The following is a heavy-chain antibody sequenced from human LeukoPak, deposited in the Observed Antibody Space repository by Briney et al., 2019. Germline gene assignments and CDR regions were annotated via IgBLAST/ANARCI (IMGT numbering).Heavy chain of an antibody. CDR3: AKRGGAEIRGVADY. D-gene: IGHD3-10*01. Sequence: GASVTVSCKPSGYTFTNYGISWGRQAPGQGLEWLGWISAYNGNTNYAQKFQDRGTMTTDTSATTAYMELRSLRSDDTAVYYCAKRGGAEIRGVADYWGQGTLVTVSS. CDR1: GYTFTNYG. CDR2: ISAYNGNT. J-gene: IGHJ4*02. V-gene: IGHV1-18*01.